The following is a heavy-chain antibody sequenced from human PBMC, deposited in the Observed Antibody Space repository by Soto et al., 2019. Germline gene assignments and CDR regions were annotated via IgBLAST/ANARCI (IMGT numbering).Heavy chain of an antibody. CDR2: ISSTSGTI. CDR3: AKDTYYHDSSGYYVFDQ. Sequence: GGSLRLSCAASGFTFSTYSMNWVRQAPGKGLEWISYISSTSGTIYYADSVKGRFTISRDNAKKSLYLQMNSLRDEDTAVYYCAKDTYYHDSSGYYVFDQWGQGTQVTVSS. J-gene: IGHJ4*02. V-gene: IGHV3-48*02. D-gene: IGHD3-22*01. CDR1: GFTFSTYS.